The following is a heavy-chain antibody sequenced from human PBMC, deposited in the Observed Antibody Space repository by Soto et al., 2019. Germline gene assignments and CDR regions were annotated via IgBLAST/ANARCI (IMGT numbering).Heavy chain of an antibody. Sequence: QVQLQESGPGLVKPSETLSLTCTVSGGSISSYYWSWIRQPAGKGLEWIGRIYTSGSTNYNPSLKSRVTMSVDTSKNQFSLKLSSVTAADTAVYYCARLYYYGSRNAFDIWGQGTMVTVSS. CDR2: IYTSGST. CDR3: ARLYYYGSRNAFDI. J-gene: IGHJ3*02. V-gene: IGHV4-4*07. D-gene: IGHD3-10*01. CDR1: GGSISSYY.